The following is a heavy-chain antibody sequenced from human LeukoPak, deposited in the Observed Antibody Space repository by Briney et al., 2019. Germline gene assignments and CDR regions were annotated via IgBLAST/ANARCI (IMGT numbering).Heavy chain of an antibody. D-gene: IGHD3-3*01. V-gene: IGHV4-59*08. CDR1: GGSISSYY. Sequence: SETLSLTCTVSGGSISSYYWSWIRQPPGKGLEWIGYIYYSGSTNYNPSLKRRVTISVDTSKNQFSLKLSSVTAADTAVYYCARRVNDFWSGYYGGHNFDYWGQGTLVTVSS. CDR3: ARRVNDFWSGYYGGHNFDY. CDR2: IYYSGST. J-gene: IGHJ4*02.